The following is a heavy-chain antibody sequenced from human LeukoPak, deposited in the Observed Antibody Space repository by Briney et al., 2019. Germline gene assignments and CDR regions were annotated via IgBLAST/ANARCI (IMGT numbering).Heavy chain of an antibody. V-gene: IGHV1-18*01. J-gene: IGHJ6*03. CDR1: GYTFTSYG. CDR3: ARRGYSYYYYYMDV. Sequence: GASVKVSCKASGYTFTSYGISWVRQAPGQGLEWMGWISGYNGNTNYAQNLQGRVTMTTDTSTSTVYMELRSLRSDHTAVYYCARRGYSYYYYYMDVWGKGTTVTISS. D-gene: IGHD5-12*01. CDR2: ISGYNGNT.